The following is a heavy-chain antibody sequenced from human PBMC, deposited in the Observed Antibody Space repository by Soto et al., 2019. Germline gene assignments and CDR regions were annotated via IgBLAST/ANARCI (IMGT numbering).Heavy chain of an antibody. V-gene: IGHV1-46*01. J-gene: IGHJ4*02. CDR2: ITPRDGTT. CDR1: GYTFTTYY. D-gene: IGHD1-1*01. CDR3: ARAASTKTAPIDY. Sequence: QVQLVQSGAEVKKPGASVKVSCKASGYTFTTYYLHWLRQARGQGLEWMGIITPRDGTTRYEQKFQDRVTMTRDTSTSTVYMELSSLRSEDTAVYYCARAASTKTAPIDYWGQGTLVTVSS.